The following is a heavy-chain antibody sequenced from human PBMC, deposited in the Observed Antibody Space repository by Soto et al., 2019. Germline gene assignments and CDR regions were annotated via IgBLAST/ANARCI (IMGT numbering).Heavy chain of an antibody. V-gene: IGHV4-61*01. D-gene: IGHD6-13*01. J-gene: IGHJ6*02. CDR2: IYYSGST. CDR3: AREVAAASYYYYGMDV. Sequence: PSETLSLTCTVSGGSVSSGSYYWSWIRQPPGKGLEWIWYIYYSGSTNYNPSLKSRVTISVDTSKNQFSLKLSSVTAADTAVYYCAREVAAASYYYYGMDVWGQGTTVTVSS. CDR1: GGSVSSGSYY.